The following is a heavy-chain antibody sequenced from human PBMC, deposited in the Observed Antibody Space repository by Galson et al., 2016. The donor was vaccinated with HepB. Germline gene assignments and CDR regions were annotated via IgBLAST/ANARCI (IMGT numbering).Heavy chain of an antibody. CDR3: ARETYGYFDS. CDR1: GFTVSNNY. V-gene: IGHV4-59*02. CDR2: VYYSWST. D-gene: IGHD3-16*01. Sequence: LRLSCAASGFTVSNNYMSWVRQPPGKGLEWIGYVYYSWSTNYNPPLKSRVTISVDTSKSQFSLKLKFVTAADTAVYFCARETYGYFDSWGQGTLVTVSS. J-gene: IGHJ4*02.